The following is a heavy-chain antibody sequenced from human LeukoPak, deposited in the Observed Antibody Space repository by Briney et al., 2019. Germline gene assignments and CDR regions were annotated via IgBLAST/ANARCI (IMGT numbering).Heavy chain of an antibody. D-gene: IGHD6-19*01. J-gene: IGHJ4*02. CDR1: GFTFSTYG. Sequence: PGGSLRLSCAASGFTFSTYGMHWVRQAPGKGLEWVAVISYDGSSKYYADSVKGRFTISRDNSKNTLYLQMNSLRAEDTAVYYCAKEGYSSGWYYFDYWGQGTLVTVSS. V-gene: IGHV3-30*18. CDR2: ISYDGSSK. CDR3: AKEGYSSGWYYFDY.